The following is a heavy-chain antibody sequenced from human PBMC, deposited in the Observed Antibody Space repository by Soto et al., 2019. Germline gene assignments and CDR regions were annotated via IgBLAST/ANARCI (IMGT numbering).Heavy chain of an antibody. CDR3: ARGGYYDFLSGYYTGYDAFDI. CDR1: GYTFTSYG. V-gene: IGHV1-18*01. D-gene: IGHD3-3*01. J-gene: IGHJ3*02. Sequence: ASVKVSCKASGYTFTSYGISWVRQAPGQGLEWMGWISAYNGNTNYAQKLQGRVTMTTDTSTSTAYMELRSLRSDDTAVYYCARGGYYDFLSGYYTGYDAFDIWGQGTMVTVSS. CDR2: ISAYNGNT.